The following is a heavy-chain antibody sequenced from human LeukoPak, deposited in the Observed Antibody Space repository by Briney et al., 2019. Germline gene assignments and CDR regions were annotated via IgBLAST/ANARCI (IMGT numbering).Heavy chain of an antibody. D-gene: IGHD7-27*01. CDR1: GFTFSSYA. V-gene: IGHV3-21*01. CDR2: ISSSSNYI. Sequence: PGGSLRLSCAASGFTFSSYAMSWVRQAPGKGLEWVSSISSSSNYIYYADSVKGRFTISRDNAKDSLYLQMNSLRAEDTAVYYCAREGGLGRWYFDYWGQGTLVTVSS. CDR3: AREGGLGRWYFDY. J-gene: IGHJ4*02.